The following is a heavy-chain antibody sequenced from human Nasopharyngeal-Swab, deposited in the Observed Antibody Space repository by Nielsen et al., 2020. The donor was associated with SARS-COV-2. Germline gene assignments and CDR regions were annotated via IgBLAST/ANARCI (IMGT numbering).Heavy chain of an antibody. J-gene: IGHJ6*02. CDR1: GGSISSGGYC. D-gene: IGHD4-17*01. Sequence: SETLSLTCTVSGGSISSGGYCWSWIRQHPGKGLEWIGYIYYSGSTYYNPSLKSRVTISVDTSKNQFSLKLSSVTAADTAVYYCARAYGDADYYYGMDVWGQGTTVTVSS. V-gene: IGHV4-31*03. CDR2: IYYSGST. CDR3: ARAYGDADYYYGMDV.